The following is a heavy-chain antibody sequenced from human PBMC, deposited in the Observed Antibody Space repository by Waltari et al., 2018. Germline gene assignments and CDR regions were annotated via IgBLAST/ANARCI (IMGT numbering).Heavy chain of an antibody. CDR1: GGSFSGYY. J-gene: IGHJ6*02. D-gene: IGHD6-13*01. CDR2: INHSGST. V-gene: IGHV4-34*01. CDR3: ARLVAAAYYYYYYGMDV. Sequence: QVQLQQWGAGLLKPSETLSLTCAVYGGSFSGYYWSWIRQPPGKGLEGIGEINHSGSTNYNPSLKSRVTISVDTSKNQFSLKLSSVTAADTAVYYCARLVAAAYYYYYYGMDVWGQGTTVTVSS.